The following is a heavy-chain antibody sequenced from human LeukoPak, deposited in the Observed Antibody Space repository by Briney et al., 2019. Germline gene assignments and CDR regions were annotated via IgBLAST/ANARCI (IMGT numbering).Heavy chain of an antibody. D-gene: IGHD5-18*01. Sequence: ASVRVSCKASGYTFTSYDINWVRQATGQGLEWMGWMNPTNGNTGYAQKFQGRVTMTRNTSISTAYMELSSLRSEDTAVYYCATGYLDTATSGAFVIWGQGTMVTVSS. J-gene: IGHJ3*02. V-gene: IGHV1-8*01. CDR3: ATGYLDTATSGAFVI. CDR2: MNPTNGNT. CDR1: GYTFTSYD.